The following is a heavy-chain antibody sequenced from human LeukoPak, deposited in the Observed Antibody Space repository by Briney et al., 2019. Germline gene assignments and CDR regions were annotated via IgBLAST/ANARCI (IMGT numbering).Heavy chain of an antibody. CDR3: ARARLQYSSGLTSWFDP. J-gene: IGHJ5*02. D-gene: IGHD4-11*01. V-gene: IGHV1-69*13. Sequence: SVKVSCKASGGTFSSYAISWVRQAPGQGLEWMGGIIPIFGTANYAQKFQGRVTITADESTSTAYMELSSLGSDDSAVYYCARARLQYSSGLTSWFDPWGQGTLVTVSS. CDR2: IIPIFGTA. CDR1: GGTFSSYA.